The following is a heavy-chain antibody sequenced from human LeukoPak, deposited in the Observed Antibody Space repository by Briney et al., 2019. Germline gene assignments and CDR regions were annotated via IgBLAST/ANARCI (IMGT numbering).Heavy chain of an antibody. Sequence: SETLSLTCTVSGGSISGYYWSWIRQPPGKGLEWIGYIYYSGRTNYNPSLKSRVTISVDTSKNQFSLKLSSVTAADTAVYYCAGGITMVRGVNWSWFDPWGQGTLVTVSS. CDR3: AGGITMVRGVNWSWFDP. CDR2: IYYSGRT. J-gene: IGHJ5*02. D-gene: IGHD3-10*01. V-gene: IGHV4-59*01. CDR1: GGSISGYY.